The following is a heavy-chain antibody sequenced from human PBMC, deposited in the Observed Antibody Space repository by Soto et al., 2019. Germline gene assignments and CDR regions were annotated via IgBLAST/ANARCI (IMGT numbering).Heavy chain of an antibody. Sequence: QVQLVQSGAEEKKPGASVKLSCEASGYTFSTYALHWVRQAPGQRLEWMGWINTANGNTEYSQRLQDRVTITRDTSANTAYKELSSLKSEDTAVYYCARPLSSQWPDKTFVFWGQGTLVTVSS. J-gene: IGHJ4*02. CDR3: ARPLSSQWPDKTFVF. V-gene: IGHV1-3*04. D-gene: IGHD6-19*01. CDR2: INTANGNT. CDR1: GYTFSTYA.